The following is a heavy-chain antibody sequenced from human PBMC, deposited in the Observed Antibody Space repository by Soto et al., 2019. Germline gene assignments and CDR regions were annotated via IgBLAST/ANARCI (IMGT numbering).Heavy chain of an antibody. CDR2: ISYDGSNK. CDR3: ARDGGEGRLGSYWYFDL. J-gene: IGHJ2*01. CDR1: GFTFSSYA. Sequence: GGSLRLSCAASGFTFSSYAMHWVRQAPGKGLEWVAVISYDGSNKYYADSVKGRFTISRDNSKNTLYLQMNSLRAEDTAVYYCARDGGEGRLGSYWYFDLWGRGTLVTVSS. V-gene: IGHV3-30*04. D-gene: IGHD3-10*01.